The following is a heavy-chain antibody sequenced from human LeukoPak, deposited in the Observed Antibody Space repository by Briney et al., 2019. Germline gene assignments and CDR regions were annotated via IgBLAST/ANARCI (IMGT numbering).Heavy chain of an antibody. CDR1: GGTFSSYA. CDR2: IIPIFGTA. J-gene: IGHJ4*02. V-gene: IGHV1-69*13. Sequence: SVKVSCKAPGGTFSSYAISWVRQAPGQGLEWMGGIIPIFGTANYAQKFQGRVTITADESTSTAYMELSSLRSEDTAVYYCASGTGYCSSTSCYDYWGQGTLVTVSS. D-gene: IGHD2-2*01. CDR3: ASGTGYCSSTSCYDY.